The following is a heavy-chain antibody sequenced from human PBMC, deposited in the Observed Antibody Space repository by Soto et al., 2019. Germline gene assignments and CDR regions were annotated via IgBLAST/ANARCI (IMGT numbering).Heavy chain of an antibody. Sequence: GGSLRLSCAASGFTFSSYWMHWVRQAPGKGLVWVSRINSDGSSTSYADSVKGRFTISRDNAKNTLYLQMNSLRAEDTAVYYCARDIRVPAATPYYYYYGMDVWGQGTTVTVSS. V-gene: IGHV3-74*01. D-gene: IGHD2-2*01. CDR2: INSDGSST. CDR3: ARDIRVPAATPYYYYYGMDV. J-gene: IGHJ6*02. CDR1: GFTFSSYW.